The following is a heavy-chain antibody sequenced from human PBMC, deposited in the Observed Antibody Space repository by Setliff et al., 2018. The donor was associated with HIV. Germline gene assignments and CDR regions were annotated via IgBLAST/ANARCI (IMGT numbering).Heavy chain of an antibody. V-gene: IGHV3-15*01. J-gene: IGHJ6*03. CDR1: GFIFSNAW. CDR3: AKGALVGATRNYMDV. Sequence: GGSLRLSCAASGFIFSNAWMSWVRQAPGKGLEWVGRIKSKTDGGTTDYAAPVKGRFTISRDDSKNTLYLQMNSLRAEDTAVYYCAKGALVGATRNYMDVWGKGTTVTVSS. CDR2: IKSKTDGGTT. D-gene: IGHD1-26*01.